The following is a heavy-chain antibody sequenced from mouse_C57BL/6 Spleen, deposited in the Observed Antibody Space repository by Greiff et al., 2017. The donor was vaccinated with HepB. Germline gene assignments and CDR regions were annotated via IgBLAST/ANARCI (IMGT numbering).Heavy chain of an antibody. CDR1: GYTFTDYN. Sequence: VQLKESGPELVKPGASVKMSCKASGYTFTDYNMHWVKQSHGKSLEWIGYINPNNGGTSYNQKFKGKATLTVNTSSSTAYIEIRSLTSEDSAVYYCARTLSYSKGAMDYWGQGTSVTVSS. CDR3: ARTLSYSKGAMDY. CDR2: INPNNGGT. D-gene: IGHD2-5*01. V-gene: IGHV1-22*01. J-gene: IGHJ4*01.